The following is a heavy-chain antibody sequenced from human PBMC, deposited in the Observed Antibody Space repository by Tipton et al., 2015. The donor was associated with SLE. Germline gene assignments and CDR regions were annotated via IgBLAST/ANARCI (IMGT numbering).Heavy chain of an antibody. Sequence: TLSLSCTVSGGSISSHYWSWIRQPPGKGLEWIGYISYGGDTNYNPSLKSRVTISVDTAKNQFSLKLTSVTAADTAVYYCARGLLTWRGAVVGVDVWGQGTTVNVSS. CDR2: ISYGGDT. CDR1: GGSISSHY. J-gene: IGHJ6*02. D-gene: IGHD2-15*01. V-gene: IGHV4-59*08. CDR3: ARGLLTWRGAVVGVDV.